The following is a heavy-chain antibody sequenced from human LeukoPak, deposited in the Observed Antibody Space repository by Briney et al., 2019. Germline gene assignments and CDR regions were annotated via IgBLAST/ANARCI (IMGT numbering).Heavy chain of an antibody. V-gene: IGHV4-59*12. CDR1: GGSISSYH. D-gene: IGHD3-10*01. Sequence: XTCTXSGGSISSYHXSWVRQPPGEGVXWVGYIYDSGSTNYNASLKSRVTISVDTSKNHFSLRLSSVTAADTAVYYCARGVGIGYYGSWSYIGYYFDYWGQGTLVTVSS. CDR3: ARGVGIGYYGSWSYIGYYFDY. J-gene: IGHJ4*02. CDR2: IYDSGST.